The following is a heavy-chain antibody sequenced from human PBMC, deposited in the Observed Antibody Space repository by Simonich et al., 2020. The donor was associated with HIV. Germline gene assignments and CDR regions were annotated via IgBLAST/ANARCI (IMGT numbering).Heavy chain of an antibody. CDR1: GGSIKNYY. CDR3: ASTGDTAIDY. CDR2: MYYSGST. J-gene: IGHJ4*02. D-gene: IGHD5-18*01. V-gene: IGHV4-59*08. Sequence: QVLLQESGPGVVKPSETLSLTCSVAGGSIKNYYWSWIRQPPGEGLELIGYMYYSGSTYHSPSLKSRVTISLDTSKNQFSLKVNSVTAADTAVDYCASTGDTAIDYWGQGILVTVSS.